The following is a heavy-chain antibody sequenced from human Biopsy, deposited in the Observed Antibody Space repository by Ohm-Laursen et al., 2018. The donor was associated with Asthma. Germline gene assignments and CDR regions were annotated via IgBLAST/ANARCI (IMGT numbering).Heavy chain of an antibody. CDR2: ISVYNGNT. Sequence: SVKVPCKTSGYTFNSAGITWVRQAPGQGLERMGWISVYNGNTKVAQKLQDRVTMITDTSTSTAYMELRSLRSDDTAVYFCARAVDYSHYYGIDVWGQGTTVTVS. V-gene: IGHV1-18*01. J-gene: IGHJ6*02. D-gene: IGHD3-10*01. CDR3: ARAVDYSHYYGIDV. CDR1: GYTFNSAG.